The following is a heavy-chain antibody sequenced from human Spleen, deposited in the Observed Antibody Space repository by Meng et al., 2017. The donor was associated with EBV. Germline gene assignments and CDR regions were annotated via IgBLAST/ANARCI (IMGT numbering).Heavy chain of an antibody. Sequence: GAGGDRPCSVGKVVCKGRGSTFRSDAIIWVRQAPGKGLEWVGGTIPIFGTADYGQRFQGRVTITADESTSTGYMELSSLRSEDTAVYYCARGIWKADDSGYFDYWGQGTLVTVSS. CDR2: TIPIFGTA. V-gene: IGHV1-69*13. CDR3: ARGIWKADDSGYFDY. D-gene: IGHD1-1*01. CDR1: GSTFRSDA. J-gene: IGHJ4*02.